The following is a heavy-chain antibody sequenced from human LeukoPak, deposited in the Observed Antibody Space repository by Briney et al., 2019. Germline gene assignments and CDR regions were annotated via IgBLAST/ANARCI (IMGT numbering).Heavy chain of an antibody. CDR3: ARSGGEGGNWFDP. CDR1: GGTFSSYA. Sequence: GASVKVSCKASGGTFSSYAISWVRQAPGQGLEWMGGIIPIFGTANYAQKFQGRVTITTDESTSTAYMELSSLRSEDTAVYYRARSGGEGGNWFDPWGQGTLVTVSS. V-gene: IGHV1-69*05. J-gene: IGHJ5*02. CDR2: IIPIFGTA. D-gene: IGHD3-16*01.